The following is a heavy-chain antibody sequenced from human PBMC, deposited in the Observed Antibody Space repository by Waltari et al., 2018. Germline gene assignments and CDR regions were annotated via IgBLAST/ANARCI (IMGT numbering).Heavy chain of an antibody. CDR2: ISYNGAT. J-gene: IGHJ3*01. CDR1: GGSITTNRHY. CDR3: AIYIGASVGTAAFDV. V-gene: IGHV4-39*01. Sequence: QLQLQESGPGLVKPSETLALTCSVSGGSITTNRHYWGWIRQPPGQGLEWIGTISYNGATYSSPSLRGRLTLSRDTTMNQLSLKLGSVTAADTAVYYCAIYIGASVGTAAFDVWGQGTMVTVSS. D-gene: IGHD5-12*01.